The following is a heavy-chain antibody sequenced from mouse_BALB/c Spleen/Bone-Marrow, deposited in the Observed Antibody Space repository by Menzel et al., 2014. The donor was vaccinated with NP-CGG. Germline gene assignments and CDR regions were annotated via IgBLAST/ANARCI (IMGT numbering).Heavy chain of an antibody. J-gene: IGHJ2*01. CDR3: ARRGRYDGFDY. CDR2: ISAYYGDA. D-gene: IGHD2-14*01. CDR1: GYTFTDYA. V-gene: IGHV1S137*01. Sequence: LVESGAELVRPGVSVKISCKGSGYTFTDYAMHWVKQSHAKSLEWIGVISAYYGDASYNQKFKGKATMTVDESSSTAFMELARLTSEDSAIYYCARRGRYDGFDYWGQGTTLTVSS.